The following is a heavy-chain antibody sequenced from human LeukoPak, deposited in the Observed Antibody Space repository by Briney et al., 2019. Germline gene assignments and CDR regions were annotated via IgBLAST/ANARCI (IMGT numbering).Heavy chain of an antibody. Sequence: AGPTLVKAQQTHTLTGTFSGFAPSTSGMCVRCSLHPPGKALHRLALMDWDEDNYYSTSLKTRLPISNDSSKNQVVLPISNMDHVATATYYCARDTPEGGYGYNHGEWGQGTLVTVSS. J-gene: IGHJ4*02. CDR3: ARDTPEGGYGYNHGE. CDR2: MDWDEDN. V-gene: IGHV2-70*01. CDR1: GFAPSTSGMC. D-gene: IGHD5-24*01.